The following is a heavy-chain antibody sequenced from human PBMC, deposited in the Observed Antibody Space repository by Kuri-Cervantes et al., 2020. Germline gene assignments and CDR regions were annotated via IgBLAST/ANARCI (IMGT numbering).Heavy chain of an antibody. CDR1: GFTFSSYA. D-gene: IGHD3-3*01. J-gene: IGHJ3*02. CDR3: ARAGEIPVITIFGVGTGAFDI. Sequence: GESLKISCAASGFTFSSYAMHWVRQAPGKGLEWVAVISYDGSNKYYADSVKGRFTISRDNSKNTLYLQMNSLRAEDTAVYYCARAGEIPVITIFGVGTGAFDIWGQGTMVTVSS. V-gene: IGHV3-30*01. CDR2: ISYDGSNK.